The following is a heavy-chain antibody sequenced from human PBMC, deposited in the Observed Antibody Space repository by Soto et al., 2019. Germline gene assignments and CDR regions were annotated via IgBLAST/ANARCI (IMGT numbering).Heavy chain of an antibody. CDR2: INPSGGST. CDR1: GYTFTSYY. D-gene: IGHD6-13*01. J-gene: IGHJ4*02. CDR3: AREGIAAAGQILRSLGY. Sequence: ASVKVSCKASGYTFTSYYMHWVRQAPGQGLEWMGIINPSGGSTSYAQKFQGRVTMTRDTSTSTVYMELSSLRSEDTAVYYCAREGIAAAGQILRSLGYWGQGTLVTVSS. V-gene: IGHV1-46*01.